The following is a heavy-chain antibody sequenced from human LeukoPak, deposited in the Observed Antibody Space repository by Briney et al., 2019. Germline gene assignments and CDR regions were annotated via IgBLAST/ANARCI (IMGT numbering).Heavy chain of an antibody. J-gene: IGHJ4*02. D-gene: IGHD3-10*01. V-gene: IGHV4-38-2*02. CDR1: GYSISSGSC. Sequence: SETLSLTCTVSGYSISSGSCWGWIRQPPGEGLDWIGSIYHSGSTFYNPSLKSRVTISVDTSKNQFSLKLSSVTAADTAVYYCARHLGGDTSDFDYWGQGTLVTVSS. CDR2: IYHSGST. CDR3: ARHLGGDTSDFDY.